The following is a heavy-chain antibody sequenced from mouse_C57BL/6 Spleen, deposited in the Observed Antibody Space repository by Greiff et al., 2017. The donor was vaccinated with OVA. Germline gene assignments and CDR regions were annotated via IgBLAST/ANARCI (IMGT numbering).Heavy chain of an antibody. CDR2: ISSGGSYP. CDR3: ARQTAQATWGAMDY. Sequence: EVQLVESGGDLVKPGGSLKLSCAASGFTFSSYGMSWVRQTPDKRLEWVATISSGGSYPYYPDSVKGRFTISRDNAKNTLYLQMSSLKSEDTAMYYCARQTAQATWGAMDYWGQGTSVTVSS. D-gene: IGHD3-2*02. CDR1: GFTFSSYG. J-gene: IGHJ4*01. V-gene: IGHV5-6*01.